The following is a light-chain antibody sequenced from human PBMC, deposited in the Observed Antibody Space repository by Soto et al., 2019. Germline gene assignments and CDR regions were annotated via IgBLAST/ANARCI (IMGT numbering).Light chain of an antibody. CDR3: SSYAGDNNFV. J-gene: IGLJ1*01. CDR2: EVS. CDR1: SSDVGASNY. V-gene: IGLV2-8*01. Sequence: QSVLTQPPSASGSPGQSVTISCTGTSSDVGASNYVSWYQQHSDKAPKLMIYEVSKRPSGGPDRFSGSKSGNTASLTVSGLQAEDGADYYCSSYAGDNNFVFGSGTKVTVL.